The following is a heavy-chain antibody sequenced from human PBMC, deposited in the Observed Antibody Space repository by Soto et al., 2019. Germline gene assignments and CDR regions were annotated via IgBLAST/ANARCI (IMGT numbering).Heavy chain of an antibody. Sequence: EVQLLESGGALVQPGGSLRLSCEASGFTYVKYAMSWVRQAPGKGLEWVSGISGDAGRTFYADSVKGRFTIYRDNSKNTVYLQMNSLRVEDTAVYYCVKDTVVVINGGDFDYWGQGPLVTVSS. CDR3: VKDTVVVINGGDFDY. CDR1: GFTYVKYA. D-gene: IGHD3-22*01. V-gene: IGHV3-23*01. J-gene: IGHJ4*02. CDR2: ISGDAGRT.